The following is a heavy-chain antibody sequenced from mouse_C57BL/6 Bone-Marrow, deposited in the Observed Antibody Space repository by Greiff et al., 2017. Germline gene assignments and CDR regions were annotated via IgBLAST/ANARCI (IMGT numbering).Heavy chain of an antibody. CDR2: IYPRSGNT. CDR1: GYTFTSYG. D-gene: IGHD1-1*01. V-gene: IGHV1-81*01. J-gene: IGHJ2*01. CDR3: ARVSTAVVAARDY. Sequence: VQLQQSGAELVRPGASVKLSCKASGYTFTSYGITWVKQRTGQGLEWIGEIYPRSGNTYYNEKFKCKATLTVDKSSSTAYMELRSLTSEDSAVYFCARVSTAVVAARDYWGQGTALTVSA.